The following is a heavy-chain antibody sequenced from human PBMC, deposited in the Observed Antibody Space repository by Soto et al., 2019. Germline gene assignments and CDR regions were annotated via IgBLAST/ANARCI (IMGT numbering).Heavy chain of an antibody. V-gene: IGHV3-9*01. D-gene: IGHD6-19*01. CDR3: AKDIRSGWYRAEYFQH. J-gene: IGHJ1*01. Sequence: EVQLVESGGGLVQPGRSLRLSCAASGFTFDDYAMHWVRQAPGKGLEGVSGISWNSGSIGYADSVKGRFTISRDNAKNSLYLQMNSLRAEDRALYYGAKDIRSGWYRAEYFQHWGQGTLVTVSS. CDR2: ISWNSGSI. CDR1: GFTFDDYA.